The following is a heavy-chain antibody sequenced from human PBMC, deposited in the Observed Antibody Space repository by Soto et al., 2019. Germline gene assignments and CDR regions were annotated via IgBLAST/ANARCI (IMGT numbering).Heavy chain of an antibody. CDR2: MNPNSGNT. CDR3: ARVGSSSGSYWFDP. D-gene: IGHD3-10*01. Sequence: ASVKVSCKASGYTFTSYDINWVRQATGQGLEWMGWMNPNSGNTGYAQKFQGRVTMTRNTSISTAYMELSSLRSEDTAVYYCARVGSSSGSYWFDPWGQGTLVTVSS. J-gene: IGHJ5*02. V-gene: IGHV1-8*01. CDR1: GYTFTSYD.